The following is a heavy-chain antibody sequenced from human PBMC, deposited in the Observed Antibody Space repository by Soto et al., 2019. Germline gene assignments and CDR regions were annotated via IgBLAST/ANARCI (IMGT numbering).Heavy chain of an antibody. J-gene: IGHJ4*02. Sequence: XESLRLSCVASGFTFSDFPLHWVRRAPGKGLEWVAVISYDGNDESYSDSVKGRFTISRDNSKTTVYLQMNSLRADDMAVYHCARDMRPDYASGRLDYLGQGTLVTVSS. CDR1: GFTFSDFP. V-gene: IGHV3-30-3*01. CDR2: ISYDGNDE. D-gene: IGHD3-10*01. CDR3: ARDMRPDYASGRLDY.